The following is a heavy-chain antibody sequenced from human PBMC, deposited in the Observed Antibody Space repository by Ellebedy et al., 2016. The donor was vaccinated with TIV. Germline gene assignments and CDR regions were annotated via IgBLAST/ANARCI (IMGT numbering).Heavy chain of an antibody. V-gene: IGHV3-7*01. Sequence: GGSLRLXXAASGFTFSNYGMSWVRQAPGKGLEWVANIKQDGSQEHYVDSVKGRFTISRDNAKNSVYLQMNSLRAEDTAVYYCARVGRDSSGSQLDYWGQGTLVTVSS. D-gene: IGHD3-22*01. CDR3: ARVGRDSSGSQLDY. CDR1: GFTFSNYG. J-gene: IGHJ4*02. CDR2: IKQDGSQE.